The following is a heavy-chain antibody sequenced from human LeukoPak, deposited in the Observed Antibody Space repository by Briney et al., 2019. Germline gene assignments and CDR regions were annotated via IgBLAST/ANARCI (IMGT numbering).Heavy chain of an antibody. D-gene: IGHD6-6*01. CDR1: GFTFSSYS. Sequence: GGSLRLSCAASGFTFSSYSMNWVRQAPGKGLEWVSSISSSSSYIYYADSVKGRLTISRDNAKNSLYLQMNSLRAEDTAVYYCARYSSSSGPIDYWGQGTLVTVSS. V-gene: IGHV3-21*01. J-gene: IGHJ4*02. CDR2: ISSSSSYI. CDR3: ARYSSSSGPIDY.